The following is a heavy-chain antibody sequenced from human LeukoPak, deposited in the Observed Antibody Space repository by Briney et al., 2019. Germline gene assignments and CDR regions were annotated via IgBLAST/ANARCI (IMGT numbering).Heavy chain of an antibody. CDR1: GGTFSSYA. Sequence: ASVKVSCKASGGTFSSYAISWVRQAPGQGLEWMGGIIPIFGTANYAQKFQGRVTITADESTSTAYMELSSLRSEDTAVYYCARRARSRSGWNDEYYYYYYMDVWGKGTTVTVSS. V-gene: IGHV1-69*13. CDR3: ARRARSRSGWNDEYYYYYYMDV. D-gene: IGHD1-1*01. J-gene: IGHJ6*03. CDR2: IIPIFGTA.